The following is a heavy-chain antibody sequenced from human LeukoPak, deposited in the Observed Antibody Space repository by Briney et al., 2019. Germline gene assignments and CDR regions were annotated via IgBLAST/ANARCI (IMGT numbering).Heavy chain of an antibody. CDR1: GGSISSYY. Sequence: SETLSLTCTVSGGSISSYYWSWIRQPPGKGLEWIGRIYTSGSTNYNPSLESRVTISVDTSKNQFSLKLTSVTAADTAVYYCARDSLPTWYFDLWGRGTLVTVSS. V-gene: IGHV4-4*08. CDR3: ARDSLPTWYFDL. CDR2: IYTSGST. J-gene: IGHJ2*01.